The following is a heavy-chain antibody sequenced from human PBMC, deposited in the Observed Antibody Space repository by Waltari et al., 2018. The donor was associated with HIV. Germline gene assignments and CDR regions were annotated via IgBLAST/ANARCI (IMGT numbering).Heavy chain of an antibody. CDR1: GFTFSSYG. J-gene: IGHJ4*02. CDR2: IRYDGSNK. D-gene: IGHD5-12*01. CDR3: AKAILRDGYNPTPN. Sequence: QVQLVESGGGVVQPGGSLRLSCAASGFTFSSYGLHWVRQAPGKGLEWVAFIRYDGSNKYYADSVKGRFTISRDNSKNTLYLQMNSLRAEDTAVYYCAKAILRDGYNPTPNWGQGTLVTVSS. V-gene: IGHV3-30*02.